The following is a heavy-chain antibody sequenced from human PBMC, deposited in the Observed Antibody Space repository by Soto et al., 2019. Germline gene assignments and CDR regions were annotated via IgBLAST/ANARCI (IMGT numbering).Heavy chain of an antibody. D-gene: IGHD3-10*01. Sequence: GGSLRLSCDASGFTFSIFGMHWVRQAPGKGLEWVAVLSYDGTYKYYADSVKGRFTISRDNSKNMLFLHMNSLRPDDTAVYYCAKDQAQDGSGYFYGMDVWGQVTAVTVSS. V-gene: IGHV3-30*18. J-gene: IGHJ6*02. CDR2: LSYDGTYK. CDR1: GFTFSIFG. CDR3: AKDQAQDGSGYFYGMDV.